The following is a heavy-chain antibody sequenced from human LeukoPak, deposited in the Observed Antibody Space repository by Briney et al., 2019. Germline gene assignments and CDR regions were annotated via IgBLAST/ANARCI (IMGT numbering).Heavy chain of an antibody. J-gene: IGHJ4*02. CDR2: ISSSSSTI. Sequence: GGSLRLSCAASGFTFSSYSMNWVRQAPGKGLEWVSYISSSSSTIYYADSVKGRFTISRDNAKNSLYLQMNSLRAEDTAVYYCARARYSSSWYGYYFDYRGQGTLVTVSS. V-gene: IGHV3-48*01. CDR1: GFTFSSYS. D-gene: IGHD6-13*01. CDR3: ARARYSSSWYGYYFDY.